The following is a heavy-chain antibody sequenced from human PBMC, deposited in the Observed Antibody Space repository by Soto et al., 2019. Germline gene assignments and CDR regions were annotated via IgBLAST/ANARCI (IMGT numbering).Heavy chain of an antibody. D-gene: IGHD3-16*02. Sequence: GASVKVSCKVSGYTLTELSMHWLRQSPGKGLEWMGGFDPEDGETIYAQKFQGRVTMTEDTSTDTAYMELSSLRSEDTAVYYCATGVMITFGGVIAQADAFDIWGQGTMVTVSS. CDR1: GYTLTELS. V-gene: IGHV1-24*01. CDR2: FDPEDGET. CDR3: ATGVMITFGGVIAQADAFDI. J-gene: IGHJ3*02.